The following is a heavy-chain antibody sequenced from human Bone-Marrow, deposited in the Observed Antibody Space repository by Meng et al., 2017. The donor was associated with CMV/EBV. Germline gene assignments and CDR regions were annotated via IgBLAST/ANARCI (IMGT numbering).Heavy chain of an antibody. V-gene: IGHV1-69*10. Sequence: SVKVSCKASGGTFSSYAISWVRQAPGQGLEWMGGIIPILGIANYAQKFQGRVTITADKSTSTAYMELSSLRSEDTAVYYCARHRSYCSSNSCYYYYYGMDFWGQGTTVTVSS. CDR2: IIPILGIA. D-gene: IGHD2-2*01. CDR1: GGTFSSYA. J-gene: IGHJ6*02. CDR3: ARHRSYCSSNSCYYYYYGMDF.